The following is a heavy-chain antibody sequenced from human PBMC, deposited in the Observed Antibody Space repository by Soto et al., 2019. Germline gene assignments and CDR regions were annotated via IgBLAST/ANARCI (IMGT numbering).Heavy chain of an antibody. CDR1: GYTFTGYY. V-gene: IGHV1-2*04. Sequence: ASVKVSCKASGYTFTGYYMHWVRQAPGQGLEWMGWINPNSGGTNYAQKFQGWVTMTRDTSISTAYMELSRLRSDDTAVYYCAREGYDCSSTSCYGPNFDYWGQGTLVTVSS. D-gene: IGHD2-2*01. J-gene: IGHJ4*02. CDR3: AREGYDCSSTSCYGPNFDY. CDR2: INPNSGGT.